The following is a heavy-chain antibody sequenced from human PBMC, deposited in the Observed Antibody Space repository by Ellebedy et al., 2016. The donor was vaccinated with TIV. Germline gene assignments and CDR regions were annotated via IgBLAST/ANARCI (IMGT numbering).Heavy chain of an antibody. V-gene: IGHV3-23*01. CDR3: ARYFDWLSLMHYFDY. D-gene: IGHD3-9*01. CDR2: IDHDGGNT. Sequence: GESLKISCAASGFSFRSYAMTWVRQAPGKGLEWVSSIDHDGGNTYYADSVKGRFTISRDNSKNTLYLQVDSLRAEDTAVYYCARYFDWLSLMHYFDYWGQGTLVTVSS. CDR1: GFSFRSYA. J-gene: IGHJ4*02.